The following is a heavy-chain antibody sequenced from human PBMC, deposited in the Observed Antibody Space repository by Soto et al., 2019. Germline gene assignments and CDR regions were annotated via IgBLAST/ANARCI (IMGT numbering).Heavy chain of an antibody. CDR1: GGSISSGDYY. J-gene: IGHJ4*02. D-gene: IGHD4-17*01. V-gene: IGHV4-30-4*01. Sequence: PSETLSLTCTVSGGSISSGDYYWSWIRQPPGKGLEWIGYIYYSGSTYYNPSLKSRVTISVDTSKNQFSLKLSSVTAADTAVYYCARVPTVVQALDYWGQGTLVTVSS. CDR2: IYYSGST. CDR3: ARVPTVVQALDY.